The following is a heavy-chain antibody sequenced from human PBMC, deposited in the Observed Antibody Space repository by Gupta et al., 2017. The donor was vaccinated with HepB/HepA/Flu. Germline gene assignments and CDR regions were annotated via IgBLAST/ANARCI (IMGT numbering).Heavy chain of an antibody. CDR3: ARDGQTAFDY. CDR2: INPNSGGT. D-gene: IGHD2-21*02. CDR1: GXXFTXXX. J-gene: IGHJ4*02. V-gene: IGHV1-2*04. Sequence: QVQXXXSGAEVKKPGASVKVSCKXXGXXFTXXXXHWVRQAPGQGLEWMGWINPNSGGTNYAQKFQGWVTMTRDTSISTAYMELSRLRSDDTAVYYCARDGQTAFDYWGQGTLVTVSS.